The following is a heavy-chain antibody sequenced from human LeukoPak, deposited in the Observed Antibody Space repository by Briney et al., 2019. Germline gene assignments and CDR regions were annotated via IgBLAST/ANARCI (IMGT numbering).Heavy chain of an antibody. CDR2: INPSGGST. D-gene: IGHD2/OR15-2a*01. CDR1: GYTFTSYY. J-gene: IGHJ4*02. CDR3: AKVGTVYFPLDF. Sequence: ASVKVSCKASGYTFTSYYMHWVRQAPGQGLEWMGIINPSGGSTSYAQKFQGRVTMTRDMSTSTVYMELSSLRSEDTAVYYCAKVGTVYFPLDFWGQGTLVTVSS. V-gene: IGHV1-46*01.